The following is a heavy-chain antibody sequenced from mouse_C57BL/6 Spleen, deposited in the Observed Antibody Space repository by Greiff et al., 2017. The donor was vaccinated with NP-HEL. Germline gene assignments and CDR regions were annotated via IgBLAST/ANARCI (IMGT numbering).Heavy chain of an antibody. Sequence: EVMLVESGGGLVKPGGSLKLSCAASGFTFSSYAMSWVRQTPEKRLEWVATISDGGSYTYYPDNVKGRFTISRDNAKNNLYLQMSHLKSEDTAMYYCARRGVTMILYFDYWGQGTTLTVSS. CDR1: GFTFSSYA. CDR2: ISDGGSYT. D-gene: IGHD2-4*01. CDR3: ARRGVTMILYFDY. J-gene: IGHJ2*01. V-gene: IGHV5-4*03.